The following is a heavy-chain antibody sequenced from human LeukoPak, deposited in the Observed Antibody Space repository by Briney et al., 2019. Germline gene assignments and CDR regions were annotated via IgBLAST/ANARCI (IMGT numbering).Heavy chain of an antibody. D-gene: IGHD6-13*01. CDR3: ARDYSSPGNFDY. J-gene: IGHJ4*02. V-gene: IGHV3-21*01. CDR1: GFTFSSYS. CDR2: ISSGSSYI. Sequence: PGGSLRLSCAASGFTFSSYSMNWVRQAPGKGLEWVSSISSGSSYIYYADSVKGRFTISRDNAKNSLYLQMNSLRAEDTAVYYCARDYSSPGNFDYWGQGTLVTVSS.